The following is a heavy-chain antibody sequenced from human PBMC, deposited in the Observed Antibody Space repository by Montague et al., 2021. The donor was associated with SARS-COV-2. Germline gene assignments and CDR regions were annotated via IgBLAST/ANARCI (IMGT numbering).Heavy chain of an antibody. J-gene: IGHJ5*02. CDR3: ARGRMGIVITTALGH. CDR1: GFAFSTYA. Sequence: SLRLSCATSGFAFSTYAMTWVRQAPGKGLEWVSVISDSGRTTYYADSVKGRVTVSRDDSKNTLLLQLNSLRVEDTAVYYCARGRMGIVITTALGHWGQGTLVTVSS. D-gene: IGHD3-16*02. V-gene: IGHV3-23*01. CDR2: ISDSGRTT.